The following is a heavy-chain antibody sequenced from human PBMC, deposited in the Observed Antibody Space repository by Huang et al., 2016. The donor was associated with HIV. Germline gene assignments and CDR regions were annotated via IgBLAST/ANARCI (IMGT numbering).Heavy chain of an antibody. V-gene: IGHV1-24*01. J-gene: IGHJ3*02. CDR1: GYTVSELS. D-gene: IGHD2-15*01. CDR3: ATSTPDVGAGVLRSAFDI. Sequence: QVQLVESGAELKKPGASVRVSCKVSGYTVSELSLHWVRQAPEKGLEWMGGCDPEEGETISAQRLQGRVTMTEDTSTDTAYMELSSLRPEDTAVYYCATSTPDVGAGVLRSAFDIWGQGTMVTVSS. CDR2: CDPEEGET.